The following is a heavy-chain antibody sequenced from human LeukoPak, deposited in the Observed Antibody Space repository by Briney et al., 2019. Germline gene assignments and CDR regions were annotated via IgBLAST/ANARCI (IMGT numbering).Heavy chain of an antibody. CDR1: GGTFSSYA. Sequence: SVKVSCKASGGTFSSYAISWVRQAPGQGLEWMGGIIPIFSTANYAQKFQGRVTITTDESTSTAYMELSSLRSEDTAVYYCARDLCSPICRDGYNTGGGFDYWGQGTLVTVSS. D-gene: IGHD5-24*01. V-gene: IGHV1-69*05. CDR3: ARDLCSPICRDGYNTGGGFDY. CDR2: IIPIFSTA. J-gene: IGHJ4*02.